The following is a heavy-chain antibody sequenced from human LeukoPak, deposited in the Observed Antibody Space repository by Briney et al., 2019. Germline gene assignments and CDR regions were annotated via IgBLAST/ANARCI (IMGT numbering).Heavy chain of an antibody. CDR2: IRYSGST. D-gene: IGHD2-2*01. CDR1: GDSLSSGGYS. V-gene: IGHV4-30-4*07. Sequence: SQTLSLTCEVSGDSLSSGGYSWSWIRQPPGKGLEWIGYIRYSGSTYYNPSLKSRLTMSVEASKTQFSLRLSSVTAADTAVYYCARDVVAARGSFDYWGQGTLVTVSS. J-gene: IGHJ4*02. CDR3: ARDVVAARGSFDY.